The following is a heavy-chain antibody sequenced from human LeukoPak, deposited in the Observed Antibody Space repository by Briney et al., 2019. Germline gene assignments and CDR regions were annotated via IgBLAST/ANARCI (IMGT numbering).Heavy chain of an antibody. V-gene: IGHV4-34*01. Sequence: PSETLSLTCAVYGGSFSGYYWSWIRQPPGKGLEWIGEINHSGSTNYNPSLKSRVTISVDTSKNQFSLKLSSVTAADTAVYYCAKSKAVAGTFFDYWGQGTLVTVSS. CDR1: GGSFSGYY. CDR3: AKSKAVAGTFFDY. J-gene: IGHJ4*02. D-gene: IGHD6-19*01. CDR2: INHSGST.